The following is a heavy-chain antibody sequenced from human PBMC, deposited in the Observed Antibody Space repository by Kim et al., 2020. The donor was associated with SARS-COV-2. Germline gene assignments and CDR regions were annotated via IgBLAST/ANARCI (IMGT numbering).Heavy chain of an antibody. D-gene: IGHD3-16*01. Sequence: GGSLRLSCLTSGFTFSRFGMNWVRQAPGKGLEWVSSIGGGSSAVYYADSVRGRFTISRDSAERSLFLQMDGLRVEDTAVYYFARDREFSYGMDVWGQGTT. CDR3: ARDREFSYGMDV. J-gene: IGHJ6*02. CDR1: GFTFSRFG. V-gene: IGHV3-21*01. CDR2: IGGGSSAV.